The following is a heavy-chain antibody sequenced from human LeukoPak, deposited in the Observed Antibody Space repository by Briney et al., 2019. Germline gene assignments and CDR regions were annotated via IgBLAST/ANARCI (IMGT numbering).Heavy chain of an antibody. V-gene: IGHV1-69*13. CDR3: ARATPAAIDPDWFGP. CDR2: IIPIFGTA. J-gene: IGHJ5*02. Sequence: SVKVSCKASGGTFSSYAISWVRQAPGQGLEWMGGIIPIFGTANYAQKFQGRVTITADESTSTAYMELSSLRSEDTAVYYCARATPAAIDPDWFGPWGQGTLVTVSS. CDR1: GGTFSSYA. D-gene: IGHD2-2*02.